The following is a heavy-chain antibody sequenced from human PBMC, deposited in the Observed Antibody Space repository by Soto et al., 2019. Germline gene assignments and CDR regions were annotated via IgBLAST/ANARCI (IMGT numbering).Heavy chain of an antibody. Sequence: HPGGSLRLACAASGFTFSSSAMGWVRQAPGKGLEWVSDIIDSGGSTYYADSVKGRFTISRDNSKSTLYLQMNSLRAEDTALYYCAKGRSYYYYYGVDVWGQGTTVTV. J-gene: IGHJ6*02. CDR2: IIDSGGST. CDR1: GFTFSSSA. CDR3: AKGRSYYYYYGVDV. V-gene: IGHV3-23*01.